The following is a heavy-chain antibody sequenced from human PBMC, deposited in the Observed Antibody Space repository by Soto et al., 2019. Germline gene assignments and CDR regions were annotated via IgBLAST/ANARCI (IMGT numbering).Heavy chain of an antibody. CDR1: GGTFSSYA. CDR3: ARESAAGTFAGNWFDP. J-gene: IGHJ5*02. V-gene: IGHV1-69*13. D-gene: IGHD6-13*01. Sequence: ASVKVSCKASGGTFSSYAISWVRQAPGQGLEWMGGIIPIFGTANYAQKFQGRVTITADESTSTAYMELSSLRSEDTAVYYCARESAAGTFAGNWFDPWGQGTLVTVSS. CDR2: IIPIFGTA.